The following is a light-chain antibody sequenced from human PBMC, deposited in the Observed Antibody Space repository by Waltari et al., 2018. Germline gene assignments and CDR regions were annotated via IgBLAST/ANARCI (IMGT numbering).Light chain of an antibody. CDR1: QSVSSN. Sequence: EIVMTQSPATLSPGERATLSCRASQSVSSNLAWYQQKPGQAPRLLIYGASTRATCIPARFSGSGSGTEFTLTISSLQSEDFAVYYCQQYNNWEYTFGQGTKLEIK. CDR2: GAS. CDR3: QQYNNWEYT. J-gene: IGKJ2*01. V-gene: IGKV3-15*01.